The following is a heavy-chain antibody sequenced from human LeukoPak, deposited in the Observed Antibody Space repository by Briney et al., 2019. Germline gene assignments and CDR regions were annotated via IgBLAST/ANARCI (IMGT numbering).Heavy chain of an antibody. V-gene: IGHV3-23*01. CDR3: AFDSSGPDYYFDY. D-gene: IGHD3-22*01. J-gene: IGHJ4*02. CDR1: GFTFSSYA. Sequence: GGSLRLSCAASGFTFSSYAMSWVRQAPGKGLEWVSAISGSGGGTYYADSVKGRFTISRDNSKNTLYLQMNSLRAEDTAVYYCAFDSSGPDYYFDYWGQGTLVTVSS. CDR2: ISGSGGGT.